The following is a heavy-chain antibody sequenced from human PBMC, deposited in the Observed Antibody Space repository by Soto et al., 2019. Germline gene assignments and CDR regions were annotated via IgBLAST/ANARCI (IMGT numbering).Heavy chain of an antibody. CDR2: INHSGST. Sequence: QVQLQQWGAGLLKPSETLSLTCAVYGGSFSGYYWSWIRQPPGKGLEWLGEINHSGSTNYNPSLKSRVTISVDTSNNQFSLKLSSVTAADTAVYYCAVGTTGGDYVRAWFDPWGQGTLVTVSS. V-gene: IGHV4-34*01. D-gene: IGHD4-17*01. J-gene: IGHJ5*02. CDR1: GGSFSGYY. CDR3: AVGTTGGDYVRAWFDP.